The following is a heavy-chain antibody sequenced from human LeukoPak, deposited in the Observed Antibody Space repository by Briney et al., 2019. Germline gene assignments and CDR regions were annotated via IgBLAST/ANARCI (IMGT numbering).Heavy chain of an antibody. CDR1: GFTFSSYS. CDR2: ISSSNSYI. D-gene: IGHD4-17*01. CDR3: ARASDYGDYFSGMDV. V-gene: IGHV3-21*01. Sequence: PGGSLRLSCAASGFTFSSYSMNWVRQPPGKGLEWVSSISSSNSYIYYADSVKGRFTISRDNAKNSVYLQMNSLRVEDTAVYYCARASDYGDYFSGMDVWGQGTTVTVSS. J-gene: IGHJ6*02.